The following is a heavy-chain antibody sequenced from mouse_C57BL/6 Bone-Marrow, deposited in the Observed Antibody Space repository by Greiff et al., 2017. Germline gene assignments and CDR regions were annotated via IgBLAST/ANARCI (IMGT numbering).Heavy chain of an antibody. D-gene: IGHD1-2*01. Sequence: QVQLQQPGAELVKPGASVKMSCKASGYTFTSYWITWVKQRPGQGLEWIGNINPSNGGTNYNEKFKSKATLTVDKSSSTAYMQLSSLTSEDSAVYYCARSPYGPYYAMDYWGQGTSVTVSS. V-gene: IGHV1-53*01. J-gene: IGHJ4*01. CDR3: ARSPYGPYYAMDY. CDR2: INPSNGGT. CDR1: GYTFTSYW.